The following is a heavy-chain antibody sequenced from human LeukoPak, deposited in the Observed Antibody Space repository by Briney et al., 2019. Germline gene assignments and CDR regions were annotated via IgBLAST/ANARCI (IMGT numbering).Heavy chain of an antibody. D-gene: IGHD5-12*01. CDR1: GGSISSYY. J-gene: IGHJ4*02. V-gene: IGHV4-59*01. CDR3: ARGYSGYDTHYTIDY. CDR2: IYYSGST. Sequence: SETLSLTCTVSGGSISSYYWSWIRQPPGKGLEWIGYIYYSGSTNYNPSPKSRVTISVDTSKNQFSLKLSSVTAADTAVYYCARGYSGYDTHYTIDYWGQGTLVTVSS.